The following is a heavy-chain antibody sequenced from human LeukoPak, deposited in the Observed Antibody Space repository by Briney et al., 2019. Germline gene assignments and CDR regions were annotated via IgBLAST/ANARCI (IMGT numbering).Heavy chain of an antibody. CDR2: IYYSGST. CDR1: GGSISSYY. J-gene: IGHJ6*03. Sequence: SETLSLTCTVSGGSISSYYWSWIRQPPGKGLEWIGYIYYSGSTNYNPSLKSRVTISVDTSKNQFSLKLSSVTATDTAVYYCARDYYDSSGSSYYYYYMDVWGKGTTVTISS. D-gene: IGHD3-22*01. CDR3: ARDYYDSSGSSYYYYYMDV. V-gene: IGHV4-59*01.